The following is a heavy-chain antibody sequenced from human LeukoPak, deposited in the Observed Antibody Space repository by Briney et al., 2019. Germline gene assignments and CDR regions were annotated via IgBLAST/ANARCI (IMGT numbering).Heavy chain of an antibody. CDR1: GGSFSGYH. CDR2: IYYSGST. D-gene: IGHD3-10*01. V-gene: IGHV4-39*01. J-gene: IGHJ6*03. CDR3: ASGSGSYHYYYMDV. Sequence: SETLSLTCAVYGGSFSGYHWGWIRQPPGKGLEWIGSIYYSGSTYYNPSLKSRVTISVDTSKNQFSLKLSSVTAADTAVYYCASGSGSYHYYYMDVWGKGTTVTISS.